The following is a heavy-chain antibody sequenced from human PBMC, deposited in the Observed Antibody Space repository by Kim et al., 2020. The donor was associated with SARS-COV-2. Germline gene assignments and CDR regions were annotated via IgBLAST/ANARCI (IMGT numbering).Heavy chain of an antibody. Sequence: KDSQKFQGRVTITRDTAASPAYMELSSLRSEDTAVYYCARDDSSGYYLLDYWGQGTLVTVSS. V-gene: IGHV1-3*01. CDR3: ARDDSSGYYLLDY. D-gene: IGHD3-22*01. J-gene: IGHJ4*02.